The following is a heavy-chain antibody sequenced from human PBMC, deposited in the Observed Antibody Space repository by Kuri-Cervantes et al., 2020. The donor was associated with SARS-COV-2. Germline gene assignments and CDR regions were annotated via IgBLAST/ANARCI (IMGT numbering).Heavy chain of an antibody. J-gene: IGHJ4*02. V-gene: IGHV4-39*07. D-gene: IGHD4-17*01. CDR2: IYYSGST. CDR1: GGSISSSSYY. Sequence: SETLSLTCTVSGGSISSSSYYWGWIRQPPGKGLEWIGSIYYSGSTYYNPSLKSRVTISVDTSKNQFSLKVSSVTAADTAVYYCARGTIGFGDDYFDYWSQGTLVTVSS. CDR3: ARGTIGFGDDYFDY.